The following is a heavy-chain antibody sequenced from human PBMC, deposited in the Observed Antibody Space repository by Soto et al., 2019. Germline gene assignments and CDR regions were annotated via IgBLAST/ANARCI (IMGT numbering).Heavy chain of an antibody. V-gene: IGHV4-59*01. CDR3: ARGGIQLWSLYYYYYGMDX. D-gene: IGHD5-18*01. CDR1: GGSISSYY. Sequence: LSLTCTVSGGSISSYYWSWIRQPPGKGLEWIGYIYYSGSTNYNPSLKSRVTISVDTSKNQFSLKLSSVTAADTAVYYCARGGIQLWSLYYYYYGMDXWGQGTTVTVS. J-gene: IGHJ6*02. CDR2: IYYSGST.